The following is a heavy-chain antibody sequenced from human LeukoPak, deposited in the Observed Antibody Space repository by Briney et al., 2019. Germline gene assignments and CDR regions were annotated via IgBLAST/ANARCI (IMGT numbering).Heavy chain of an antibody. D-gene: IGHD1-26*01. Sequence: PGGSLKISCKGSGYSFTSYWIGWVRQMPGKGLEWMGIIYPGDSDTRYSPSFQGQVTISADKSISTAYLQWSSLKASDTAMYYCARLIGIVGAAGWFDPWGQGTLVTVSS. J-gene: IGHJ5*02. V-gene: IGHV5-51*01. CDR3: ARLIGIVGAAGWFDP. CDR1: GYSFTSYW. CDR2: IYPGDSDT.